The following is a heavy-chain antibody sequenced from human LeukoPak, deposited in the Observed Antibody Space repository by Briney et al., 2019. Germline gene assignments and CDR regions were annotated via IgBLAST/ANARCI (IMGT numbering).Heavy chain of an antibody. J-gene: IGHJ3*02. V-gene: IGHV4-59*01. CDR3: ARDFRRAFDI. CDR2: IYYSGST. CDR1: GGSFSSYY. Sequence: SETLSLTCAVYGGSFSSYYWSWIRQPPGKGLEWIGYIYYSGSTNYNPSLKSRVTISVDTSKNQFSLKLSSVTAADTAVYYCARDFRRAFDIWGQGTMVTVSS.